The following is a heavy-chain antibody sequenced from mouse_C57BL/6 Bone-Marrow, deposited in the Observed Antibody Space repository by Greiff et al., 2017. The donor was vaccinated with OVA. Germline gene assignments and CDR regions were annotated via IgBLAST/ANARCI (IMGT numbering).Heavy chain of an antibody. CDR3: ARRFTTTVGYFDV. CDR2: IHPGSGST. D-gene: IGHD1-1*01. Sequence: QVQLQQPGAELVKPGASVKMSCKASGYTFTSYWITWVKQRPGQGLEWIGDIHPGSGSTNYNEKFKSKATLTVDTSSSTAYMQLSSLTSEDSAVYYGARRFTTTVGYFDVWGTGTTVTVSS. CDR1: GYTFTSYW. J-gene: IGHJ1*03. V-gene: IGHV1-55*01.